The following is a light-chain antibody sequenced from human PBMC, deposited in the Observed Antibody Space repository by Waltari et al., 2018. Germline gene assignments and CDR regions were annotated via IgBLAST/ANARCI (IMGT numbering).Light chain of an antibody. CDR2: EVS. CDR3: SSYAGSTL. CDR1: SSDVGGYNY. Sequence: QSALTQPPSASGSPGQSVTISCTGTSSDVGGYNYVSWYQQHPGKAPKLMLYEVSKRPSGVPDRFSGSKSGNTSSLTVSGLQAEDEADYYCSSYAGSTLFGGGTKLTVL. J-gene: IGLJ2*01. V-gene: IGLV2-8*01.